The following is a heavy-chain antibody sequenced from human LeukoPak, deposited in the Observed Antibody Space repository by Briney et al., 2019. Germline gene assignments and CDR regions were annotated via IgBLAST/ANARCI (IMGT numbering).Heavy chain of an antibody. Sequence: PGGSLRLSCAASGFTFSSYAMSWVRQAPGKGLEWVSAISGSGGSTYYADSVKGRFTISRDNSRNTLYLQMNSLRAEDTAVYYCAGSSGYYSPLGYWGQGTLVTVSS. D-gene: IGHD3-22*01. CDR2: ISGSGGST. J-gene: IGHJ4*02. V-gene: IGHV3-23*01. CDR3: AGSSGYYSPLGY. CDR1: GFTFSSYA.